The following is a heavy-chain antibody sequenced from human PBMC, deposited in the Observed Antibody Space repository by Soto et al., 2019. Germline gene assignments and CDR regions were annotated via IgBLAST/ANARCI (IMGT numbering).Heavy chain of an antibody. CDR1: GFTFSSYS. CDR3: ATDYCCTTSCSSSYAFDI. CDR2: ISSSSSYI. D-gene: IGHD2-2*01. J-gene: IGHJ3*02. Sequence: VQLVESGGGLVQPGGSLRLSCAASGFTFSSYSMNWVRQAPGKGLEWVSSISSSSSYIYYADSVKGRFTISRANANNSLYLQITSLRAESTAVYYCATDYCCTTSCSSSYAFDIWGQGTMVTVSS. V-gene: IGHV3-21*01.